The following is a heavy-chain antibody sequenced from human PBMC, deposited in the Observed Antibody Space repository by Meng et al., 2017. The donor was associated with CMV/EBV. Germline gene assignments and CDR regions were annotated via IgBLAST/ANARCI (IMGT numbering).Heavy chain of an antibody. CDR3: ARDGWDYYDSRRAFDI. J-gene: IGHJ3*02. CDR2: IIPIFGTA. D-gene: IGHD3-22*01. CDR1: GGTFSSYA. Sequence: VRLVKPGAEVKKPGSAVKVSCKASGGTFSSYAISWVRQAPGQGLEWMGGIIPIFGTANYAQKFQGRVTITADESTSTAYMELSSLRSEDTAVYYCARDGWDYYDSRRAFDIWGQGTMVTVSS. V-gene: IGHV1-69*12.